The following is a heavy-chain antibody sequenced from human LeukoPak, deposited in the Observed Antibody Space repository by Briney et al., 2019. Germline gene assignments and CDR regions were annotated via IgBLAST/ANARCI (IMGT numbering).Heavy chain of an antibody. J-gene: IGHJ4*02. CDR3: ASGGYDSGFDY. D-gene: IGHD5-12*01. V-gene: IGHV4-59*08. Sequence: TLSLTCTXXGGSIXSYYWSWIRQPPGKGLEWIGYIYYSGSTNYNPSLKSRVTISVDTSKNQFSLKLSSVTAADTAVYYCASGGYDSGFDYWGQGTLVTVSS. CDR1: GGSIXSYY. CDR2: IYYSGST.